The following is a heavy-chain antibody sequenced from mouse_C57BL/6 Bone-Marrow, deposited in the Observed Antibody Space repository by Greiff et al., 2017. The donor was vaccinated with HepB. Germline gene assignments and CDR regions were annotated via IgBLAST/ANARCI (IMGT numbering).Heavy chain of an antibody. V-gene: IGHV1-62-2*01. CDR3: ARHEEDGSTMVRGSFDY. J-gene: IGHJ2*01. CDR1: GYTFTEYT. D-gene: IGHD2-2*01. CDR2: FYPGSGSI. Sequence: QVQLQQSGAELVKPGASVKLSCKASGYTFTEYTIHWVKQRSGQGLEWIGWFYPGSGSIKYNEKFKDKATLTADKSSSTVYMELSRLTSEDSAVYFCARHEEDGSTMVRGSFDYWGQGTTLTVSS.